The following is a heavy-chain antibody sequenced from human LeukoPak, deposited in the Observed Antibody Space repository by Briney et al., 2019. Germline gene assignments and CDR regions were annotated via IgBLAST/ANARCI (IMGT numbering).Heavy chain of an antibody. V-gene: IGHV3-49*04. CDR1: GFTFSTYA. Sequence: PGGSLRLSCAVSGFTFSTYAMNWVRQAPGKGLEWVGFIRSKTYGGTTAYAASVKGRFTISRDDSKNIAYLQMNSLKTEDTAVYYCSRQIRATTDYFDYWGQGTLVTVSS. CDR2: IRSKTYGGTT. CDR3: SRQIRATTDYFDY. D-gene: IGHD5-12*01. J-gene: IGHJ4*02.